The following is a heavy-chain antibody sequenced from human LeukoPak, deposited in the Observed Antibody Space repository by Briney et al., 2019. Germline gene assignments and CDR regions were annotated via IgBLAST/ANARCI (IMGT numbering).Heavy chain of an antibody. CDR2: ISGSGGRT. V-gene: IGHV3-23*01. D-gene: IGHD3-22*01. Sequence: GGSLRLSCAVSGITLSNYGMSWVRQAPGKGLEWVAGISGSGGRTNYADSVKGRFTISRDNPKNTLYLQMNSLRAEDTAVYFCAKRGVVIRVILVGFHKEANYFDSWGQGVLVTVSS. CDR1: GITLSNYG. J-gene: IGHJ4*02. CDR3: AKRGVVIRVILVGFHKEANYFDS.